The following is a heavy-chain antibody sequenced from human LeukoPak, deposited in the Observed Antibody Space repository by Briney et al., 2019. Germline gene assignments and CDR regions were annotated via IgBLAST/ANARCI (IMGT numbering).Heavy chain of an antibody. CDR2: ISNSGST. Sequence: PSETLSLTCTVSGGSISSHYWTWIRQSPVKGLEWIGDISNSGSTSYNPSLKSRVTISIDTSKNQFSLRLSSVTAADTAVYYCGRDALVGYFSYYYMDVWGKGTTVTVSS. CDR3: GRDALVGYFSYYYMDV. D-gene: IGHD2-15*01. J-gene: IGHJ6*03. CDR1: GGSISSHY. V-gene: IGHV4-59*11.